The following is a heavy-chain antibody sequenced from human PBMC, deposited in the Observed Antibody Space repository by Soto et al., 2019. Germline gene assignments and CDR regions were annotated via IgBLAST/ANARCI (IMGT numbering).Heavy chain of an antibody. Sequence: ASVKVSCKASGYTFTSYGISWVRQAPGQGLEWMGWISAYNGNTNYAQKLQGRVTMTTDTSTSAAYMELRSLRSDDTAVYYCARWYTAMVVFDYWGQGTLVTVSS. CDR2: ISAYNGNT. V-gene: IGHV1-18*01. J-gene: IGHJ4*02. CDR1: GYTFTSYG. CDR3: ARWYTAMVVFDY. D-gene: IGHD5-18*01.